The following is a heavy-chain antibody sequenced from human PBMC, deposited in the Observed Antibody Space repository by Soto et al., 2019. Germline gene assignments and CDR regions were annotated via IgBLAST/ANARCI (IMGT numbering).Heavy chain of an antibody. CDR2: IYYSGST. J-gene: IGHJ5*02. V-gene: IGHV4-30-4*01. CDR1: GGSISSGDYY. Sequence: SETLSLTSTVSGGSISSGDYYWSWIRQPPGKGLEWIGYIYYSGSTYFNPSLKSRVTISVDTSKNQFSLKLSSVTAADTAVYYCARGHTTTVYPPFDPWGQGTLVTVSS. D-gene: IGHD4-4*01. CDR3: ARGHTTTVYPPFDP.